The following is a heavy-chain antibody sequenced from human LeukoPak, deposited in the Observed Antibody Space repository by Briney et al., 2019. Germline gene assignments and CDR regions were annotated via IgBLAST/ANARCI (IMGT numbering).Heavy chain of an antibody. V-gene: IGHV3-20*04. J-gene: IGHJ3*02. Sequence: SGGSLRLSCAASGFTFDDYGMSWVRQAPGKGLEWVSGINWNGGSTGYADSVKGRFTISRDSAKNSLYLQMNSLRAEDTALYYCARAVLRYYDSSGIDAFDIWGQGTMVTVSS. CDR2: INWNGGST. D-gene: IGHD3-22*01. CDR3: ARAVLRYYDSSGIDAFDI. CDR1: GFTFDDYG.